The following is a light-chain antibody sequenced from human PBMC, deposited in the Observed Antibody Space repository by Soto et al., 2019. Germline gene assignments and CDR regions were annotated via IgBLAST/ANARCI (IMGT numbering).Light chain of an antibody. Sequence: EVVMTQSPATLSVSPGERATLSCRASESVSRNLAWYQQKPGQAPRLLIYDASTRATGIPDRLSGSGSGTEFTLTISSLQSEDFAVYYCQQYNNWLTFGGGTKVDIK. V-gene: IGKV3-15*01. CDR1: ESVSRN. J-gene: IGKJ4*01. CDR2: DAS. CDR3: QQYNNWLT.